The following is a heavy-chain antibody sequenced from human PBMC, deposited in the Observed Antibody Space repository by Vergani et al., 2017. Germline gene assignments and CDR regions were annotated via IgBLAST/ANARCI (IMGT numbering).Heavy chain of an antibody. D-gene: IGHD3-9*01. V-gene: IGHV3-73*01. CDR3: TRRGLRYLDAAGIDG. Sequence: EVQLVESGGGLVQPGRSLRLSCAASGFTFSGSAMHWVRPASGKGLEWVGRIRSKANSYATAYAASVKGRFTISRDDSKNTAYLQMNSLKTEDTAVYYCTRRGLRYLDAAGIDGWGQGTTVTVSS. CDR2: IRSKANSYAT. J-gene: IGHJ6*02. CDR1: GFTFSGSA.